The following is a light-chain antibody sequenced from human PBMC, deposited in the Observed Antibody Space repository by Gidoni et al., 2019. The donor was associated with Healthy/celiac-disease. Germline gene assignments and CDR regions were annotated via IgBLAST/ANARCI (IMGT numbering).Light chain of an antibody. Sequence: QSALTQPASVSGSPGQSITISCTGTSSDVGGYNYVSWYQQHPGKAPKLMIYEVSNRPSGVSNRFSGSKSGNTASLTISGLQAEDEADYYCSSYTSSSTQVFGGWTKLTVL. CDR2: EVS. CDR3: SSYTSSSTQV. V-gene: IGLV2-14*01. CDR1: SSDVGGYNY. J-gene: IGLJ3*02.